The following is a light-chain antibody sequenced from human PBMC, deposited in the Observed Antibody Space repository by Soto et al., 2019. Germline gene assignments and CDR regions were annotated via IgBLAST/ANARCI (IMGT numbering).Light chain of an antibody. CDR2: GAS. V-gene: IGKV3-20*01. CDR1: QSVSGNY. J-gene: IGKJ1*01. Sequence: EIVLTQSPDTLSLSPGERATLSCRASQSVSGNYLAWYQQKPGQAPRLIIYGASSGATGIPDRFRGSGSGTDFTLTINRLEPDDFATYYCQQFAISTTFGQGTKVEVK. CDR3: QQFAISTT.